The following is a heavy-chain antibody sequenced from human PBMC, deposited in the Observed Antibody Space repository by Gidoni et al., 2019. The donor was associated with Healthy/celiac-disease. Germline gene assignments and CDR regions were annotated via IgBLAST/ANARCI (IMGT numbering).Heavy chain of an antibody. CDR2: ISPGDSDT. J-gene: IGHJ3*02. CDR3: ARHGNDYGDYEDAFDI. CDR1: GYSFTSYC. Sequence: EVQLAQSGAEVKKPGDYLKISCNVSGYSFTSYCIGWVSQMPGKGLEWMGTISPGDSDTRYSKSFQGQVTISADKSISTAYMQWSSLKASDTAMYYCARHGNDYGDYEDAFDIWGQGTMVTVSS. D-gene: IGHD4-17*01. V-gene: IGHV5-51*01.